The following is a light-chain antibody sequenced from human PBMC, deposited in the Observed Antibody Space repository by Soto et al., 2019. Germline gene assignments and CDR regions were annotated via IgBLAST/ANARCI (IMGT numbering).Light chain of an antibody. V-gene: IGKV3-11*01. J-gene: IGKJ2*01. Sequence: EIVLTQSPATLSLSPGERATLSCRASQSVSSYLAWYQQKPGQAPRLLIYDASNWATGIPARFSGSGSGTDFTLTISSREPEGFAVYYCQQRSSWPPYTFGQGTKLEIK. CDR2: DAS. CDR3: QQRSSWPPYT. CDR1: QSVSSY.